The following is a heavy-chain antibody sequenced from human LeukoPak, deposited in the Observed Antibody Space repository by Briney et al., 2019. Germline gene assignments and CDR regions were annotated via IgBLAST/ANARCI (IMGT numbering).Heavy chain of an antibody. J-gene: IGHJ5*02. V-gene: IGHV3-11*01. CDR3: ARDEGDYDILSGLA. D-gene: IGHD3-9*01. Sequence: GRSLRLSCAASGFTLSDYYMSWIREAPGKGLEWVSYISSSGSTIYYADSVQGRFTISRDNAKNSLYLQMNSLRSEDTAVYYCARDEGDYDILSGLAWGKGTLVTVSS. CDR1: GFTLSDYY. CDR2: ISSSGSTI.